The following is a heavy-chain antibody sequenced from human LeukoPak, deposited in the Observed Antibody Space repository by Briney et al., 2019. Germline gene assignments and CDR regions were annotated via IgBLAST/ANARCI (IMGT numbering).Heavy chain of an antibody. J-gene: IGHJ4*02. CDR1: GYTFTSYD. CDR3: ARFPRRYYFDY. Sequence: ASVKVSCKASGYTFTSYDINWVRQATGQGLEWMGWMNPNSGNTGYAQKFQGRVTMTRNTSISTAYMELRSLRSDDTAVYYCARFPRRYYFDYWGQGTLVTVSS. CDR2: MNPNSGNT. D-gene: IGHD1-26*01. V-gene: IGHV1-8*01.